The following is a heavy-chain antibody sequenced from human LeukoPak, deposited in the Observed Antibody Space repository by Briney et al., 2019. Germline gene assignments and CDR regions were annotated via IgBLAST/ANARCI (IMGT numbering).Heavy chain of an antibody. D-gene: IGHD6-19*01. CDR1: GFTFSSYA. Sequence: GRSPRLSCAASGFTFSSYAMHWVRQAPGKGLEWVAVISYDGSNKYYADSVKGRFTISRDNSKNTLYLQMNSLRAEDTAVYYCASLYSSGWYGVDYWGQGTLVTVSS. J-gene: IGHJ4*02. V-gene: IGHV3-30-3*01. CDR3: ASLYSSGWYGVDY. CDR2: ISYDGSNK.